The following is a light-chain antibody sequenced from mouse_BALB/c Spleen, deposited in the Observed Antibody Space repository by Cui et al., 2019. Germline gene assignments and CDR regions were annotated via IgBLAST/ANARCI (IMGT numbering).Light chain of an antibody. CDR1: ENIYSN. J-gene: IGKJ5*01. CDR2: AAT. Sequence: DIQMTQSPASLSLSVRETVTIICRASENIYSNLAWYQQKQGKSPQLLVYAATNLADGVPSRFSGSGSGTQYSLKINSLQSEDFGSYYCQHFWGNPLTFGAGTKLELK. V-gene: IGKV12-46*01. CDR3: QHFWGNPLT.